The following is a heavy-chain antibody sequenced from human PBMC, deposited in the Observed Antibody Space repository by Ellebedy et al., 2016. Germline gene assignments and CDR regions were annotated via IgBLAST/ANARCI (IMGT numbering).Heavy chain of an antibody. CDR3: TSVTAAATLTREPDY. J-gene: IGHJ4*02. D-gene: IGHD6-13*01. CDR1: GFTFSDSA. V-gene: IGHV3-73*01. CDR2: IRYKADSYAT. Sequence: GESLKISXAASGFTFSDSAIHWVRQAPGKGLEWVGRIRYKADSYATSYAASVKGRFTISRDDLKKTAYLQMNSLKTEDTAVYYCTSVTAAATLTREPDYWGQGTLVSVSS.